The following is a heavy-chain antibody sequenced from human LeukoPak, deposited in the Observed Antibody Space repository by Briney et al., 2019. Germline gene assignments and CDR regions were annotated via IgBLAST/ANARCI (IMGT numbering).Heavy chain of an antibody. CDR3: ARWSNNFDS. Sequence: GGSLRLSCEASGFTFTNYWMGWVRQAPGKGLEWVANIKQDGSAKYCVDSRFTISRDNANNSLYLQMNSLKAEDTAVYFCARWSNNFDSWGQGTLVTVSS. CDR1: GFTFTNYW. V-gene: IGHV3-7*04. J-gene: IGHJ4*02. CDR2: IKQDGSAK. D-gene: IGHD3-3*01.